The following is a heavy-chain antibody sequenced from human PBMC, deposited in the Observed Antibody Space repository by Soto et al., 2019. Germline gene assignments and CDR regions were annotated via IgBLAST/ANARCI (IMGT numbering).Heavy chain of an antibody. D-gene: IGHD6-19*01. Sequence: PWGSLRLSCAASGFTFSNYGIHWVRQAPGKGLEWVAVIWYDGSNKYYADSVKGRFTISRDNSKNTLYLQMNSLRVEDTAMYYCARAPKAVDSLDYWGLGTLVTVSS. J-gene: IGHJ4*02. CDR2: IWYDGSNK. V-gene: IGHV3-33*01. CDR3: ARAPKAVDSLDY. CDR1: GFTFSNYG.